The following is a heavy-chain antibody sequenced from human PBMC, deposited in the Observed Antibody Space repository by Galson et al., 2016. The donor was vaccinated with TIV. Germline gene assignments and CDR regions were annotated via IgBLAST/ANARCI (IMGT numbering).Heavy chain of an antibody. J-gene: IGHJ4*02. CDR1: GYSFTSYW. CDR2: IYPGDSDT. V-gene: IGHV5-51*01. D-gene: IGHD2-8*02. CDR3: PRRRETDLQSFYWSYHPRTNYFGS. Sequence: QSGAEVKEPGESLRISCKGSGYSFTSYWIAWVRQMPGKGLESVGIIYPGDSDTKYSPSFQGQVTISADKSINTAYLQWSSLKASDTAMYYCPRRRETDLQSFYWSYHPRTNYFGSWGQGTLVTVSS.